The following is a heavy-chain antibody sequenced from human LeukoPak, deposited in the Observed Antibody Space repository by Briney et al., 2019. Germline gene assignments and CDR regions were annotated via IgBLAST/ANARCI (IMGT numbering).Heavy chain of an antibody. D-gene: IGHD3-10*01. Sequence: PGGCLILSCTASGFAFSTYSMTWVRQAPGKGLEWVSAICGSGGDTYSPDSGEGQFTISRDYSKKKLYLQMNSLRPEDTAVYFCAKDLGGEGGSGFPGYWGQGTLVTVSS. J-gene: IGHJ4*02. CDR1: GFAFSTYS. CDR2: ICGSGGDT. V-gene: IGHV3-23*01. CDR3: AKDLGGEGGSGFPGY.